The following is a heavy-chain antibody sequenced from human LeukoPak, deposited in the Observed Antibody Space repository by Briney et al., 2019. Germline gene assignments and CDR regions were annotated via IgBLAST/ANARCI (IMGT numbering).Heavy chain of an antibody. CDR3: ARFSLTGYYLFDY. V-gene: IGHV4-34*01. Sequence: SETLSLTCAVYGGSFSGYHWSWIRQPPGKGLEWIGEINHSGRTIYNPSLKRRVTISGDTSKNQFSLKLRSVTAADTAVYYCARFSLTGYYLFDYWGQGTLVTVSS. CDR2: INHSGRT. D-gene: IGHD3-9*01. CDR1: GGSFSGYH. J-gene: IGHJ4*02.